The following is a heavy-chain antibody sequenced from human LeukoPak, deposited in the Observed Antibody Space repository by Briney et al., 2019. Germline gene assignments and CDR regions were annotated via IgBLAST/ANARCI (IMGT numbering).Heavy chain of an antibody. CDR2: IYSGGST. CDR1: GFTVSNNY. D-gene: IGHD3-22*01. V-gene: IGHV3-66*01. Sequence: GGSLRLSCAASGFTVSNNYMSWVRQAPGKGLEWVSVIYSGGSTYYADSVKGRFTISRDNAKNSLYLQMNSLRAEDTAVYYCARDEDYYDSSGYYRGTSFDYWGQGTLVTVSS. J-gene: IGHJ4*02. CDR3: ARDEDYYDSSGYYRGTSFDY.